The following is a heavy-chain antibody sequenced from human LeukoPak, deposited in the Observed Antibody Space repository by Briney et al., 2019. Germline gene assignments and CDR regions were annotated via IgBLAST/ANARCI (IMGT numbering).Heavy chain of an antibody. Sequence: GGSLRLSCAASGFTFSSYAMSWVRQAPGKGLEWVALISYDGSNKYYADSVKGRFTISRDNSKNTLFLQMNSLRADDTAVYYCARPFLAGGYYMDVWGKGTTVSVSS. CDR2: ISYDGSNK. CDR1: GFTFSSYA. J-gene: IGHJ6*03. V-gene: IGHV3-30*04. D-gene: IGHD2/OR15-2a*01. CDR3: ARPFLAGGYYMDV.